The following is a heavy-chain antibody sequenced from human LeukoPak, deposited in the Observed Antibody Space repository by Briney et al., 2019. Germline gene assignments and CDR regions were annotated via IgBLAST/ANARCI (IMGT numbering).Heavy chain of an antibody. J-gene: IGHJ4*02. CDR2: MNPNSGNT. D-gene: IGHD3-22*01. CDR1: GYTFTSYD. Sequence: ASVKVSCKASGYTFTSYDINWVRQATGQGLEWMGWMNPNSGNTGYAQKFQGRVTMTRNTSISTAYMELSSLRSEDTAVYYCARLAYDSSGMYFDYWGQGTLVTVSS. V-gene: IGHV1-8*01. CDR3: ARLAYDSSGMYFDY.